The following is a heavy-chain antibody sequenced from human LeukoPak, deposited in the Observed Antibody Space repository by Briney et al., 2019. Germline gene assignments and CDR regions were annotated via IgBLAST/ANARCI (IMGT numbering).Heavy chain of an antibody. CDR1: GYSFGSNS. CDR2: IDPRGDST. J-gene: IGHJ4*02. Sequence: ASVKVSCKASGYSFGSNSMHWVRQAPGQGLEWMGIIDPRGDSTANARKFQGRVTVTMDTSTSTVYMELSSLTSEGTAVYYCARDGSWSFDYWGQGTLVTVSS. D-gene: IGHD6-13*01. CDR3: ARDGSWSFDY. V-gene: IGHV1-46*01.